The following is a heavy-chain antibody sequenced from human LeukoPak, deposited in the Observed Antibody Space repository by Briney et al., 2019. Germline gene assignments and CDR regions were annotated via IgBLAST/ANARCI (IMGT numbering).Heavy chain of an antibody. Sequence: SETLSLTCAVYGGSFSGYYWSWIRQPLGKGLEWIGEINHSGSTNYNPSLKSRVTISVDTSKNQFSLKLSSVTAADTAVYYCARGDDSSGWYANDYWGQGTLVTVSS. CDR2: INHSGST. J-gene: IGHJ4*02. D-gene: IGHD6-19*01. V-gene: IGHV4-34*01. CDR3: ARGDDSSGWYANDY. CDR1: GGSFSGYY.